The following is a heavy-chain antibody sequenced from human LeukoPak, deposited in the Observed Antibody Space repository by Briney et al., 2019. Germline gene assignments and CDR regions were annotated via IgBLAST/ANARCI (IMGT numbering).Heavy chain of an antibody. CDR3: ANTYYDFWSGYSSTYYYGMDV. CDR1: GGTFISYA. Sequence: SVKVSCKASGGTFISYAISWVRQAPGQGLEWMGGIIPIFGTANYAQKFQGRVTITADESTSTAYMELSSLRSEDTAVYYCANTYYDFWSGYSSTYYYGMDVWGQGTTVTVSS. J-gene: IGHJ6*02. D-gene: IGHD3-3*01. V-gene: IGHV1-69*13. CDR2: IIPIFGTA.